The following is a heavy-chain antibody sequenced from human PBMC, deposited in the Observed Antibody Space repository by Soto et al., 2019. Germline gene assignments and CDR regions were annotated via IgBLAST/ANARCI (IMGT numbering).Heavy chain of an antibody. D-gene: IGHD6-13*01. CDR3: AKSAQQLAGYYFEY. J-gene: IGHJ4*02. V-gene: IGHV3-23*01. CDR2: ISGSGGST. Sequence: PGGSLRLSCVASGFTFSNYAMSWVRQPPGKGLEWVSAISGSGGSTYYADSVKGRFTISRDNSKNTLYLQMNSLRAEDTAVYYSAKSAQQLAGYYFEYWGQGTLVTVSS. CDR1: GFTFSNYA.